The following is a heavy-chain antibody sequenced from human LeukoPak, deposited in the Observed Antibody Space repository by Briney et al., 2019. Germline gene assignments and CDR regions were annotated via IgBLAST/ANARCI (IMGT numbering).Heavy chain of an antibody. CDR1: GGSISSYY. D-gene: IGHD3-10*01. CDR2: IYTSGST. CDR3: ARGHCGSGSYYFSWFDP. J-gene: IGHJ5*02. V-gene: IGHV4-4*07. Sequence: PSETLSLTCTVSGGSISSYYWSWIRQPAGKGLEWIGRIYTSGSTNYNPSLKSRVTMSVDTSKNQFSLKLSSVTAADTAVYYCARGHCGSGSYYFSWFDPWGQGTLVTVSS.